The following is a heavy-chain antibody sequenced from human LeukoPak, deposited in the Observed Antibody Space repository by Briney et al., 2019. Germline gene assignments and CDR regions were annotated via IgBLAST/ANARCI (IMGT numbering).Heavy chain of an antibody. Sequence: GGSLRLSCAASGFTFSRYSMNWVRQAPGQGLEWVSSISISSNYIYYADSVKGRFTMSRDNAKNSLYLQMNSLRAEDTAVYYCARDGNDYGDPRYYYMDVWGKGTTVTVSS. V-gene: IGHV3-21*01. D-gene: IGHD4-17*01. CDR3: ARDGNDYGDPRYYYMDV. J-gene: IGHJ6*03. CDR1: GFTFSRYS. CDR2: ISISSNYI.